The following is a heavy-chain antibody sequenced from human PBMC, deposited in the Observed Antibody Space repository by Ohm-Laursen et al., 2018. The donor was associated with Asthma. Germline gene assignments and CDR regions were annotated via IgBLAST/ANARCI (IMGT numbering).Heavy chain of an antibody. CDR3: ARRDFSGGDPSAAFDI. CDR1: GFTFNKSW. J-gene: IGHJ3*02. CDR2: ITSDGSWT. V-gene: IGHV3-30-3*01. D-gene: IGHD2-21*02. Sequence: LSLTCAASGFTFNKSWMSWVRQAPGKGLEWVSIITSDGSWTSYADSVKGRFTISRDNSKNTLYMQMNSLRAEDTAVYYCARRDFSGGDPSAAFDIWGQGTMVTVSS.